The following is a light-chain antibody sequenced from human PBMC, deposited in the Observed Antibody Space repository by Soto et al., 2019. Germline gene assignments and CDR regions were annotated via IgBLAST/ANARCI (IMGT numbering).Light chain of an antibody. J-gene: IGLJ1*01. CDR1: SSDVGSYNY. CDR3: CSYAGSYTVV. CDR2: DVN. V-gene: IGLV2-11*01. Sequence: QSVLTQPRSVSGSPGQSVTISCTGTSSDVGSYNYVSWYQQHPGKAPKLMIYDVNKRPSGVPDRFSGSKSGNTASLTISGLQAEDEADYYCCSYAGSYTVVLGTGTKLTVL.